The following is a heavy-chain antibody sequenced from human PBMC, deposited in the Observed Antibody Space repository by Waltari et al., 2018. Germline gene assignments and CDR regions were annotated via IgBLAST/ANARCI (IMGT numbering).Heavy chain of an antibody. V-gene: IGHV3-23*04. CDR2: ISASGTST. CDR3: AKGEVWIGSAGTDV. Sequence: EVQLVETGGGPVQPGGSLRLSCEATGFLFKGYAMSWVRQAPGRGLELVSSISASGTSTFYADSVKGRFTISRDKSRNTLDLQMNSLRVEDAAVYYCAKGEVWIGSAGTDVWGKGTTVTVSA. D-gene: IGHD2-2*03. J-gene: IGHJ6*04. CDR1: GFLFKGYA.